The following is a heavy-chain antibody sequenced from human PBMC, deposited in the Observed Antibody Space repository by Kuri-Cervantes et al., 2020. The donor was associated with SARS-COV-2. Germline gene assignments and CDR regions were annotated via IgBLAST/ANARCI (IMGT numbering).Heavy chain of an antibody. CDR2: INSGSSIT. D-gene: IGHD4-17*01. V-gene: IGHV3-48*02. CDR1: GFTFSSYS. Sequence: GESLKISCAVSGFTFSSYSMNWVRQAPGKGLEWVSYINSGSSITYYADSVKGRFTISRDNAKDALYLQMSSLRDEDTAVCYCARDPSSYGDYVGSYFDYWGQGTLVTVSS. CDR3: ARDPSSYGDYVGSYFDY. J-gene: IGHJ4*02.